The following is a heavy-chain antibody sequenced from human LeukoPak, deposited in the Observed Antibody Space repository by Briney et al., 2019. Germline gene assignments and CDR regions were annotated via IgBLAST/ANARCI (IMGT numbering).Heavy chain of an antibody. V-gene: IGHV3-23*01. CDR3: AKARDPAEYFQH. CDR1: GFTFSSYA. Sequence: PGGSLRLSCAASGFTFSSYAMSWVRQAPGKGLEWVSAISGSGGGTYYADSVKGRFTISRDNSKNTLYLQMNSLRAEDTAVYYCAKARDPAEYFQHWGQGTLVTVSS. CDR2: ISGSGGGT. J-gene: IGHJ1*01. D-gene: IGHD2-21*02.